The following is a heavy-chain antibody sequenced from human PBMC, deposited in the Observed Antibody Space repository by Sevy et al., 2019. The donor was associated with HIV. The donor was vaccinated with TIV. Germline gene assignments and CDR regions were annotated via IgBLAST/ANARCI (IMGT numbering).Heavy chain of an antibody. J-gene: IGHJ4*02. CDR2: ISGSGGST. CDR1: GFTFSSYA. D-gene: IGHD3-10*01. CDR3: AKERRVTMVRGVISSQDY. Sequence: HGESLKISCAASGFTFSSYAMSWVRQAPGKGLEWVSAISGSGGSTYYADSVKGRFTISRDNSKNTLYLQMNSLRAEDTAVSYCAKERRVTMVRGVISSQDYWGQGTLVTVSS. V-gene: IGHV3-23*01.